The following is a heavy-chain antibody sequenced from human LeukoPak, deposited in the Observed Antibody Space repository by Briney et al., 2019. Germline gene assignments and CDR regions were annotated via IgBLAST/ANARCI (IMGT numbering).Heavy chain of an antibody. Sequence: SQTLSLTCAIPGDSVSSNSAAWNWIRQSPSRGLEWLGRTYYRSKWYNDYAVSVKSRITINPDTSKNQFSLQLNSVTPEDTAVYYCARAPYHYDSSAREGAFDIWGQGTMVTVSS. D-gene: IGHD3-22*01. J-gene: IGHJ3*02. CDR3: ARAPYHYDSSAREGAFDI. CDR2: TYYRSKWYN. CDR1: GDSVSSNSAA. V-gene: IGHV6-1*01.